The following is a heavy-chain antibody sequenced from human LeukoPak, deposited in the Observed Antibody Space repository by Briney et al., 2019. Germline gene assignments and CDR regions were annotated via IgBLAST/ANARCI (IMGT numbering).Heavy chain of an antibody. J-gene: IGHJ4*02. V-gene: IGHV4-30-4*08. CDR1: GGSISSGDYY. Sequence: SQTLSLTCTVSGGSISSGDYYWSWIRQPPGKGLESHGYIYYSGSTYYNPSLTSRVTIAVDTSKNQFSLKLSSVTAADTSVYYCARVPSGSYPFDYWGQGTLVTASS. CDR2: IYYSGST. D-gene: IGHD1-26*01. CDR3: ARVPSGSYPFDY.